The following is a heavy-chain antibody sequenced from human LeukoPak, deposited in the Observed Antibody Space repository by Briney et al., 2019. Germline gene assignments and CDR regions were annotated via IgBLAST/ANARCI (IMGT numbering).Heavy chain of an antibody. Sequence: GASLRLSCAASGFTFSSYGMHWVRQAPGKGLEWVAVISYDGSNKYYVDSVKGRFTISRDNSKNTLYLQMNSLRAEDTAVYYCAKDRELGYCSGGSCYSDYWGQGTLVTVSS. V-gene: IGHV3-30*18. D-gene: IGHD2-15*01. CDR2: ISYDGSNK. J-gene: IGHJ4*02. CDR1: GFTFSSYG. CDR3: AKDRELGYCSGGSCYSDY.